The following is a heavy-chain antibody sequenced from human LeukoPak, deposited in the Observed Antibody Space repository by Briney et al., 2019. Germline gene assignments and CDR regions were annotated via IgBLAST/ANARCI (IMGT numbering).Heavy chain of an antibody. CDR1: GYTFNDYY. Sequence: GASVKVSCKTSGYTFNDYYIHWVRQAPGQGLEWMGWMNPNSGNTGYAQKFQGRVTITRNTSISTAYMELSSLRSEDTAVYYCARTPFEFYSSGHYYYYYYYMDVWGKGTTVTVSS. CDR3: ARTPFEFYSSGHYYYYYYYMDV. J-gene: IGHJ6*03. V-gene: IGHV1-8*03. CDR2: MNPNSGNT. D-gene: IGHD6-19*01.